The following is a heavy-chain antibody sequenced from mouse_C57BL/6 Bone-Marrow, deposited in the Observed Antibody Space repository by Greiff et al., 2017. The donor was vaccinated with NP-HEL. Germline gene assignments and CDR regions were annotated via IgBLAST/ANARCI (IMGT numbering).Heavy chain of an antibody. V-gene: IGHV1-80*01. CDR2: IYPGDGDT. Sequence: QVQLQQSGAELVKPGASVKISCKASGYAFSSYWMNWVKQRPGKGLEWIGQIYPGDGDTNYNGKFKGKATLTADKSSSTAYMQLSSLTSEDAAVYFCARCWDVGVPDYWGQGATLTVSS. CDR1: GYAFSSYW. CDR3: ARCWDVGVPDY. D-gene: IGHD4-1*01. J-gene: IGHJ2*01.